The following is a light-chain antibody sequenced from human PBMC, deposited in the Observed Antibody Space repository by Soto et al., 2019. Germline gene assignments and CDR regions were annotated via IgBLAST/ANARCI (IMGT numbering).Light chain of an antibody. CDR2: GAS. V-gene: IGKV3-15*01. CDR3: QQYYDWPIT. CDR1: QSISSL. J-gene: IGKJ5*01. Sequence: EILLTQSPATLSLSPGERATLSCRASQSISSLLAWYQQKRGQAPRLLIYGASTRATGIPARFSGSGSGTDFTLTISSLQSEDFAVYYCQQYYDWPITFGQGTRLEIK.